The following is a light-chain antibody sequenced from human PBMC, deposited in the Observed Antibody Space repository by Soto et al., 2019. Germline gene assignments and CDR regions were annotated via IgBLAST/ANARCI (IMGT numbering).Light chain of an antibody. CDR3: HQYGDSPQT. J-gene: IGKJ1*01. V-gene: IGKV3-20*01. CDR2: GAS. Sequence: EIVLTHSPGTLSLSPVERAPLSXXASQSVRSSYLAWYQQKPGQAPRXIIYGASNRATGIPDRFSGGGSGTDFTLTISRLEPEDFAVYFCHQYGDSPQTFGQGTKVDIK. CDR1: QSVRSSY.